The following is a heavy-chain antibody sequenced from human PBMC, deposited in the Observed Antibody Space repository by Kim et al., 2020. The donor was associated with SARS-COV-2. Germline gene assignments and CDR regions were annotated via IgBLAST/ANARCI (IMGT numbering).Heavy chain of an antibody. Sequence: SETLSLTCTVSGGSISSGGYYWSWIRQHPGKGLEWIGYIYYSGSTYYNPSLKSRVTISVDTSKNQFSLKLSSVTAADTAVYYCARDQTEYSSSAMTGFDPWGQGTLVTVSS. V-gene: IGHV4-31*03. D-gene: IGHD6-6*01. CDR1: GGSISSGGYY. CDR3: ARDQTEYSSSAMTGFDP. CDR2: IYYSGST. J-gene: IGHJ5*02.